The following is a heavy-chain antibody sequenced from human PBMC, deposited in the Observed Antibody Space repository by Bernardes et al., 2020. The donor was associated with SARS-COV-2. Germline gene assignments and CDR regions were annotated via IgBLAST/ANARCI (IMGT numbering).Heavy chain of an antibody. CDR3: AKDWVDEYGGIDY. J-gene: IGHJ4*02. Sequence: GGSLRLSCAASGFTFRSYAMTWVRQAPGKGLEWVSTISDSGGSTYYADSVKGRFTISRDNSKNSLYLQMNTLRAEDTAVYYCAKDWVDEYGGIDYWGQGTLVTVSS. V-gene: IGHV3-23*01. CDR2: ISDSGGST. D-gene: IGHD4-17*01. CDR1: GFTFRSYA.